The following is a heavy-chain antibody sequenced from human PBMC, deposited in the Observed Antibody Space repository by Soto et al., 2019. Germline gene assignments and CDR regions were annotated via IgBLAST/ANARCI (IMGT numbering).Heavy chain of an antibody. D-gene: IGHD1-26*01. CDR1: GGSISIYY. CDR2: IYYSGST. Sequence: LSXTCTVSGGSISIYYWSWIRQPPGKGLEWIGYIYYSGSTNYNPSLKSRVTISVDTSKNQFSLKLSSVTAADTAVYYCAREVPYSGSYSWFDPWGQGTRVTVAX. V-gene: IGHV4-59*01. J-gene: IGHJ5*02. CDR3: AREVPYSGSYSWFDP.